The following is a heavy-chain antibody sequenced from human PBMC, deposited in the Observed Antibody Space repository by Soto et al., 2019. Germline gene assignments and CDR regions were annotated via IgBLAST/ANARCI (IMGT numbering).Heavy chain of an antibody. D-gene: IGHD6-13*01. J-gene: IGHJ4*02. CDR2: ISPYSGNT. CDR3: ARDVPSIAAAGAHYYFDY. CDR1: GYIFVNYG. V-gene: IGHV1-18*01. Sequence: GASVKVSCKASGYIFVNYGIAWVRQAPGQGLEWMGWISPYSGNTHYASKVQGRLTMTTDTSTSTAYMDLGSLTSEDTAVYYCARDVPSIAAAGAHYYFDYWGQGTLVTVSS.